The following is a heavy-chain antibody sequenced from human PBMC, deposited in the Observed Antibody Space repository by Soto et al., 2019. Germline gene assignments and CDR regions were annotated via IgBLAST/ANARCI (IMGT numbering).Heavy chain of an antibody. V-gene: IGHV4-59*01. CDR2: IYYSGST. CDR1: GGSISSYY. D-gene: IGHD2-2*01. CDR3: ARALLPATAPCDD. J-gene: IGHJ4*02. Sequence: PSETLSLTCTVSGGSISSYYWSWIRQPPGKGLEWIGYIYYSGSTNYNPSLQSRVTISVDTSKNQFSLKLSSVTAADTAVYYCARALLPATAPCDDWGQGTLLTVA.